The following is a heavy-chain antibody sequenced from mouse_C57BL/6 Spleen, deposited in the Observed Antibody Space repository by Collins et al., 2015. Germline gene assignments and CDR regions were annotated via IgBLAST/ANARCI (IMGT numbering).Heavy chain of an antibody. CDR2: IYPRGGNT. J-gene: IGHJ4*01. CDR3: ARSTTVVAPYAMDY. CDR1: GYTFTSYG. V-gene: IGHV1-81*01. D-gene: IGHD1-1*01. Sequence: QVQLQQSGAELARPGTSVKLSCKASGYTFTSYGISWVKQRTGQGLEWIGEIYPRGGNTYYNEKFKGKATLTADKSSSTAYMELRSLTSEDSAVYFCARSTTVVAPYAMDYWGQGSSVTVSS.